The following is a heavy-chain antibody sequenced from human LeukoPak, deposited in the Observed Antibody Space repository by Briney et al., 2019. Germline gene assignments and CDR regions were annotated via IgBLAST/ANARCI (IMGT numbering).Heavy chain of an antibody. Sequence: GESLKISGKGSGYSFTTYWIGWVRQMPGKGLEGMGIIYPGDSDTRYSPSFQGQVTISADKSISTAYLQWSSLKASDTAMYYCATPYTTSSIAYWGQGTLVTVSS. D-gene: IGHD6-6*01. CDR1: GYSFTTYW. CDR2: IYPGDSDT. CDR3: ATPYTTSSIAY. V-gene: IGHV5-51*01. J-gene: IGHJ4*02.